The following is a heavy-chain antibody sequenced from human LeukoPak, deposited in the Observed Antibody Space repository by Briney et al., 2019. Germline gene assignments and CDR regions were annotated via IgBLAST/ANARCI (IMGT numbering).Heavy chain of an antibody. CDR1: GLSFSSFA. CDR3: ARDPRGYTGYDFRGPDTYYFDH. Sequence: GGSLRLSCAASGLSFSSFAMSWVRQGPARGLEWVSSIRGNGETFYADSVKGRFTVSRDNSKTTVYLQMNSLRAEDTAVYFCARDPRGYTGYDFRGPDTYYFDHWGQGTLVTVSS. CDR2: IRGNGET. V-gene: IGHV3-23*01. J-gene: IGHJ4*02. D-gene: IGHD5-12*01.